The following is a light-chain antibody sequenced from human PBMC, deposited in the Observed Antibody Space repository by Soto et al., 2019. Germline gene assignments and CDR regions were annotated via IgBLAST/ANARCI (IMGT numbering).Light chain of an antibody. CDR2: SAS. CDR3: QRYNSVPVT. J-gene: IGKJ5*01. CDR1: QDIGIY. Sequence: QMTQSPSSLSASVGDRVTITCRASQDIGIYLAWYQQRPGTVPKLLIYSASTLKSGFPSRFSGSGSGTDFTLTISSLQPEDVATYYCQRYNSVPVTFGQGTRQEIK. V-gene: IGKV1-27*01.